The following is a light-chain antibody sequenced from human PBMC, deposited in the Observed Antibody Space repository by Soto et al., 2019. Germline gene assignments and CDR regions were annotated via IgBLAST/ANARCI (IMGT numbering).Light chain of an antibody. V-gene: IGLV3-21*02. CDR3: QVWYSSTDLYV. CDR1: NIGSES. J-gene: IGLJ1*01. CDR2: DDS. Sequence: SYELTQPPSVSVAPGQTARITCGGNNIGSESVHWYQQRPGQAPVLVVYDDSDRPSGIPERFSGSNSANMATLTISRVEAGDEADYYCQVWYSSTDLYVFGSGTKVTVL.